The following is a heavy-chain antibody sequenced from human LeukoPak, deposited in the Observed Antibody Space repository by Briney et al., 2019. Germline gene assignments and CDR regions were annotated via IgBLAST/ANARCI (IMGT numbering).Heavy chain of an antibody. V-gene: IGHV4-39*01. Sequence: SETLSLTCTVSGGSISSSTYYWGWIRQPPGKGLEWIGTIYYSGTTNYNPSLKSRVTISVDTSKNQLSLKLSSVTAADTAVYYCANRYCRGGNCDSGLIGINAFDIWGQGTMVTVSS. CDR1: GGSISSSTYY. CDR3: ANRYCRGGNCDSGLIGINAFDI. J-gene: IGHJ3*02. D-gene: IGHD2-15*01. CDR2: IYYSGTT.